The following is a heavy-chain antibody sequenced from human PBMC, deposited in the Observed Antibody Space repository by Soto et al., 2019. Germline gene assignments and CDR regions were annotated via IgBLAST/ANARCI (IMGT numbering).Heavy chain of an antibody. CDR2: INPSGRST. J-gene: IGHJ6*02. D-gene: IGHD6-13*01. V-gene: IGHV1-46*04. CDR3: ARDLFPTYSSSHYGMDV. Sequence: QVQLVQSGAEVKKRGASGKVSCKASGYTFTSYYMHWVRQAPGQGLEWMGIINPSGRSTSYAQKLQGRVTMTRDTSTSTVYMELSSLRSEDTAVYYCARDLFPTYSSSHYGMDVWGQGTTVPVS. CDR1: GYTFTSYY.